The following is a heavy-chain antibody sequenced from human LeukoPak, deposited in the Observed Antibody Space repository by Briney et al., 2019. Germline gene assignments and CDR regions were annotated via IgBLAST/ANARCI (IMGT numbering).Heavy chain of an antibody. CDR2: ISTYNGHT. V-gene: IGHV1-18*01. D-gene: IGHD2-15*01. Sequence: ASVKVSCKASGYTFINYGISWVRQAPGQGLEWMGWISTYNGHTKYAQKLQGRVTMTTDTSTSTAYMELRSLRSDDTAVYYCARGLGMGYCSGGSCYPADFWGQGTLVTVSS. CDR3: ARGLGMGYCSGGSCYPADF. CDR1: GYTFINYG. J-gene: IGHJ4*02.